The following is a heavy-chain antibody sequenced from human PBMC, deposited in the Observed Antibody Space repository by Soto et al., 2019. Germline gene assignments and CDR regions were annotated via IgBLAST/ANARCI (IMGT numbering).Heavy chain of an antibody. CDR1: GGSISTYY. D-gene: IGHD4-17*01. CDR3: ARRYYGGNYWYFDI. CDR2: IHYSGST. Sequence: QVQLQESGPGLVKPSETLSLTCTVSGGSISTYYWSWMRQPPGKGLEWIGYIHYSGSTNYNPSLKSRVAISADTSKNQFSLKLTSVTAADTAVYYCARRYYGGNYWYFDIWGRGTLVTVSS. V-gene: IGHV4-59*08. J-gene: IGHJ2*01.